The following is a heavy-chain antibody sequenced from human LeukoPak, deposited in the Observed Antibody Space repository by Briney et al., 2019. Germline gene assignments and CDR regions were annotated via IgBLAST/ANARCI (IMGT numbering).Heavy chain of an antibody. CDR3: AKFPESYYYMDV. J-gene: IGHJ6*03. Sequence: PGGSLRLSCAASGFIFSNYGMYWVRQAPDKRLEWVAVIWNDESNKYYADYVKGRFTISRDNSKNTLYLQMNSLRAEDTAIYYCAKFPESYYYMDVWGKGTTVTVSS. CDR2: IWNDESNK. V-gene: IGHV3-33*06. CDR1: GFIFSNYG.